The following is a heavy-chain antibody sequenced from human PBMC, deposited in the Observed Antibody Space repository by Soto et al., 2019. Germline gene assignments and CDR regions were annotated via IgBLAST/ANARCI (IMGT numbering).Heavy chain of an antibody. J-gene: IGHJ6*02. CDR3: GRDLVHESSGFRRDYYYYYGMDV. Sequence: GGSLRLSCAASGFTFSSYGMHWVRQAPGKGLEWVAVIWYDGSNKYYADSVKGRFTISRDNSKNTLYLQMNSLRAEDTAVYYCGRDLVHESSGFRRDYYYYYGMDVCGQGTTVIGSS. D-gene: IGHD3-22*01. V-gene: IGHV3-33*01. CDR2: IWYDGSNK. CDR1: GFTFSSYG.